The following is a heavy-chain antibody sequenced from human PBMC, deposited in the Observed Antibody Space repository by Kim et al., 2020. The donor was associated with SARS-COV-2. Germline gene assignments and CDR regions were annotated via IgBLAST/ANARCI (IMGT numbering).Heavy chain of an antibody. CDR3: VRAEQYVSRGMED. D-gene: IGHD3-16*01. CDR2: ISYDGSNK. Sequence: GGSLRLSCAASGFTFSNFAMHWVRQAPGKGLEWVAVISYDGSNKYYADSVKGRFTISRDNSKNTLYLEMNSLITEDTAVYYCVRAEQYVSRGMEDWGQGALVTVSS. CDR1: GFTFSNFA. J-gene: IGHJ4*02. V-gene: IGHV3-30*04.